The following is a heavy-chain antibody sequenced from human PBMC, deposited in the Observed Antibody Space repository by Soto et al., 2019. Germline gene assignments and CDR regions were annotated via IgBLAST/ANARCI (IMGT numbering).Heavy chain of an antibody. CDR3: AGAMAGDAFDI. D-gene: IGHD5-18*01. V-gene: IGHV4-59*01. CDR1: GGSISSYY. J-gene: IGHJ3*02. CDR2: IYYSGCT. Sequence: QVQLQESGPGLVKPSETLSLTCTVSGGSISSYYWSWIRQPPGKGLEWIGYIYYSGCTNYNPSLKSRVTISVDTSKNQFSLKPSSVTAADTAVYYCAGAMAGDAFDIWGQGTMVTVSS.